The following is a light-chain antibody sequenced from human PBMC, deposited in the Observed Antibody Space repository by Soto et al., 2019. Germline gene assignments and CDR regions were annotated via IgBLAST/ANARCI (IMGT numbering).Light chain of an antibody. V-gene: IGKV3-20*01. CDR2: GAS. Sequence: EIVLTQSPGTLSLSAGERATLSCRASQSVSRNYLAWYQHKPGQAPTALIYGASNRATCVPDRFSGSGAGTDFTLTISRLEPEDFAVYYCQNYDTSPTFGQGTKVEVK. CDR1: QSVSRNY. J-gene: IGKJ1*01. CDR3: QNYDTSPT.